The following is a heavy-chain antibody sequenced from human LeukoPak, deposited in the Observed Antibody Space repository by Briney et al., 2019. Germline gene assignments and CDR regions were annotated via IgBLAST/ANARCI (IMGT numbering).Heavy chain of an antibody. CDR1: GGSISSYY. Sequence: SETLSLTCTVSGGSISSYYWSWIRQPPGKGLEWIGYIYYSGSTNYNPSLKSRVPISVATSKNQFSLKLSSVTAADTAIYYCVRHATGTTLNNWGQGTQVTVSS. J-gene: IGHJ4*02. CDR3: VRHATGTTLNN. V-gene: IGHV4-59*08. CDR2: IYYSGST. D-gene: IGHD1-1*01.